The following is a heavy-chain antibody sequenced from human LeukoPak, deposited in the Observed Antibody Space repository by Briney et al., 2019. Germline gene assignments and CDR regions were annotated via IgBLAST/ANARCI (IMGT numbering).Heavy chain of an antibody. CDR3: AREGAYYGSGSYYRGYYYYGMDV. D-gene: IGHD3-10*01. Sequence: ASVKVSCKASGYTSTRYYMHWMRQAPGHGPEWMGIINPSDGSTSYAQKFQGRVTMTRDTSTSTVYMELSSLRSEDTAVYYCAREGAYYGSGSYYRGYYYYGMDVWGQGTTVTVSS. V-gene: IGHV1-46*01. CDR2: INPSDGST. J-gene: IGHJ6*02. CDR1: GYTSTRYY.